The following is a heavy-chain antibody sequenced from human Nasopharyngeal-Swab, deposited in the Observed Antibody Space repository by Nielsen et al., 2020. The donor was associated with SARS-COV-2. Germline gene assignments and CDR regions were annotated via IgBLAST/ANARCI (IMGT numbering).Heavy chain of an antibody. Sequence: GGSLRLSCAASGSTFTSYNMHWVRQAPGKGLEWVALMFSDGSDQYYADSVKGRFTISGDTSTNTLYLQMNSLRADDTAVYYCVREGPYGSGSSFDYWGQGTLVTVSS. J-gene: IGHJ4*02. CDR2: MFSDGSDQ. V-gene: IGHV3-30*03. D-gene: IGHD3-10*01. CDR3: VREGPYGSGSSFDY. CDR1: GSTFTSYN.